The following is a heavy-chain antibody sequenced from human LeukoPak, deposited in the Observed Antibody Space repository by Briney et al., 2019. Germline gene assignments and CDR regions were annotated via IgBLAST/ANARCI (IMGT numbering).Heavy chain of an antibody. CDR3: ARRSSYCTIDY. D-gene: IGHD2-8*02. CDR2: IYYSGST. CDR1: GGSISSTSYY. Sequence: SETLSLTCTVSGGSISSTSYYWGWIRQPPGKGLEWIGSIYYSGSTYYNPSLKNRVTIYVDTSKNQFSLKLNSVTAAYTAVYYCARRSSYCTIDYWGQGTLVTVSS. J-gene: IGHJ4*02. V-gene: IGHV4-39*01.